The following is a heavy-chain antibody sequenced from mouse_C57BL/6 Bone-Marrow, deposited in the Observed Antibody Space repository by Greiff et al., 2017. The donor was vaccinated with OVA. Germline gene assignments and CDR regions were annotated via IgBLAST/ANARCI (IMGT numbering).Heavy chain of an antibody. J-gene: IGHJ4*01. CDR2: IDPENGDT. V-gene: IGHV14-4*01. Sequence: EVMLVESGAELVRPGASVKLSCTASGFTIKDDYMHWVKQRPEQGLEWIGWIDPENGDTEYASKFQGKATITADTSSNTAYLQLSSLSAEDTAVYYCTTYSNYVMDYWGQGTSVTVSS. CDR1: GFTIKDDY. CDR3: TTYSNYVMDY.